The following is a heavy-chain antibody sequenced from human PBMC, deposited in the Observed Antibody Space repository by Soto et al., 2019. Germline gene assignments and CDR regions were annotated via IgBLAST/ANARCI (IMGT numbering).Heavy chain of an antibody. Sequence: GGSLRLSCAASGFTFSSYDMHWVRQATGKGLEWVSAIGTAGDTYYPGSVKGRFTISRENAKNSSYLQMNSLRAGDTAVYYCARNSEGDAFDIWGQGTMVTVSS. CDR1: GFTFSSYD. CDR2: IGTAGDT. D-gene: IGHD1-26*01. V-gene: IGHV3-13*01. J-gene: IGHJ3*02. CDR3: ARNSEGDAFDI.